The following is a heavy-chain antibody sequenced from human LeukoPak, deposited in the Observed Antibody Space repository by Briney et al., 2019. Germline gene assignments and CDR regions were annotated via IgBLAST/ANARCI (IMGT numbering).Heavy chain of an antibody. J-gene: IGHJ4*02. D-gene: IGHD2-2*01. V-gene: IGHV1-8*02. CDR1: GYTFTGYY. CDR3: ARTSSRARGSSVGY. CDR2: MNPNSGNT. Sequence: GASVKVSCKASGYTFTGYYMHWVRQAPGQGLEWMGWMNPNSGNTGYAQKFQGRVTMTRNTSISTAYMELSSLRSEDTAVYYCARTSSRARGSSVGYWGQGTLVTVSS.